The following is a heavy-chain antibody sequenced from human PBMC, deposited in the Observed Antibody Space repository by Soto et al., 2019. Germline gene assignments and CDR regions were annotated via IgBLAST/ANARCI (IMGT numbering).Heavy chain of an antibody. D-gene: IGHD3-9*01. CDR3: AKEGSYDILTGYYPNDY. Sequence: GGSLRLSCAASGFTFSSYAMSWVRQAPGKGLEWVSAISGSGGSTYYADSVKGRFTISRDNSKNTLYLQMNSLRAEDTAVYYCAKEGSYDILTGYYPNDYWGQGTLVTVSS. V-gene: IGHV3-23*01. CDR1: GFTFSSYA. J-gene: IGHJ4*02. CDR2: ISGSGGST.